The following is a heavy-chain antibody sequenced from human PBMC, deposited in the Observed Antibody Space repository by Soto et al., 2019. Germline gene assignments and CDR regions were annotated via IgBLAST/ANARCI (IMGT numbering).Heavy chain of an antibody. Sequence: EVQLLESGGGLVQPGGSLRLSCVASGFTFSSYAMGWVRQAPGKGLEWVSGISVSGDGTYYADSVKGRFTISRDNSKSTLYLQINSLRAEDTAVYYCANVCRYGDPEYWGQGALVTVSS. CDR2: ISVSGDGT. CDR3: ANVCRYGDPEY. CDR1: GFTFSSYA. V-gene: IGHV3-23*01. J-gene: IGHJ4*02. D-gene: IGHD2-21*02.